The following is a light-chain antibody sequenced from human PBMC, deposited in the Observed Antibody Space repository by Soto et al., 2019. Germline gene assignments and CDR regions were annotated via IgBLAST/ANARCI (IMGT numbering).Light chain of an antibody. CDR1: QSAYSSY. Sequence: ELVVTQSPGTLSLSPGDRATLSCRSSQSAYSSYLSWYQQKPGQAPRLLIYGASNRATGIPDRFSGSGSGTDFTLTISGLEHEDFAVYYCQQYGTSLFTFGGGTRVEIK. J-gene: IGKJ4*01. CDR2: GAS. V-gene: IGKV3-20*01. CDR3: QQYGTSLFT.